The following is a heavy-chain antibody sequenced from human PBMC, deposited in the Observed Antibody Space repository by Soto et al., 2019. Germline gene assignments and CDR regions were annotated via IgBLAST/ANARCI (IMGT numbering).Heavy chain of an antibody. CDR2: INPNSGGT. V-gene: IGHV1-2*04. Sequence: ASVKVSCKASGYTFTGYYMHWVRQAPGQGLEWMGWINPNSGGTNYAQKFQGWVTMTRDTSISTAYMELSRLRSDDTAVYYCARGITVTSKNTTYYYYMDVWGKGITVTVSS. J-gene: IGHJ6*03. D-gene: IGHD4-17*01. CDR1: GYTFTGYY. CDR3: ARGITVTSKNTTYYYYMDV.